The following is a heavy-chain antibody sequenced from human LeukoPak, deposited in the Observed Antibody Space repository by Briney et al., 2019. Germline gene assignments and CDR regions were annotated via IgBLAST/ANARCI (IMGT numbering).Heavy chain of an antibody. Sequence: GGSLRLSCAASGFTFSSYGMHWVRQAPGKGLEWVAVIWNDGSNKYYADSVKGRFTISRDNSKNTLYLQMNSLRAEDTAVYYCARADDSSGYYRISIDYWGQGTLVTVSS. J-gene: IGHJ4*02. D-gene: IGHD3-22*01. CDR1: GFTFSSYG. V-gene: IGHV3-33*01. CDR2: IWNDGSNK. CDR3: ARADDSSGYYRISIDY.